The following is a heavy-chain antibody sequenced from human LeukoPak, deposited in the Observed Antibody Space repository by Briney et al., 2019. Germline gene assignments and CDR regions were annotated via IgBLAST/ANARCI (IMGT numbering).Heavy chain of an antibody. CDR3: ARDLFFVAAGINPAGWFDP. CDR2: IYTSGST. J-gene: IGHJ5*02. Sequence: PSATLSLTCTVSGGSISSYYWSWIRQPAGKGLEWIGRIYTSGSTNYNPSLKSRVTISVDTSKNQFFLKLSSVTAADTAVYYCARDLFFVAAGINPAGWFDPWGQGTLVTVSS. CDR1: GGSISSYY. D-gene: IGHD6-13*01. V-gene: IGHV4-4*07.